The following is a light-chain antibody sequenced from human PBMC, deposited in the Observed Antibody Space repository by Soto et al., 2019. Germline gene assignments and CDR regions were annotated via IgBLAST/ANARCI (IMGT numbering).Light chain of an antibody. CDR2: RNN. CDR3: AAWDDSLSGWV. Sequence: VLTQPPSASGTPGQRVTISCSGSSSNIGSNYVYWYQQFPGTAPKLLIYRNNQRPSGVPDRFSGSKSGTSASLAISGLLSEDEADYYCAAWDDSLSGWVFGGGTKLTVL. V-gene: IGLV1-47*01. J-gene: IGLJ3*02. CDR1: SSNIGSNY.